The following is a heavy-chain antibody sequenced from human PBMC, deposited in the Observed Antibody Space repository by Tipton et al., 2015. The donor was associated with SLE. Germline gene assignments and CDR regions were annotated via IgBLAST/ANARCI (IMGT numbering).Heavy chain of an antibody. CDR3: ATGTIFGVGGQY. CDR1: GDSTRNSF. V-gene: IGHV4-4*09. J-gene: IGHJ4*02. CDR2: IFPGGAT. Sequence: TLSLTCTVSGDSTRNSFWAWFRQSPGKGLEWVGYIFPGGATDYNPSLSSRITTSIDTPRGQFSLRLSSVTAADTAFYYCATGTIFGVGGQYWGQGTLIAVSS. D-gene: IGHD3-3*01.